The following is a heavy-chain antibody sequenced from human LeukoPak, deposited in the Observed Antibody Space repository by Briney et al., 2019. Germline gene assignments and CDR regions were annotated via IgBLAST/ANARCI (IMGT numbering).Heavy chain of an antibody. CDR3: AKALVLLWFGAAFDI. CDR1: GFTFSSYA. Sequence: PGGSLRLSCAASGFTFSSYAMSWVRQAPGKGLEWVSAISGSGGSTYYADSVKGRFTISRDNSKNTLYLQMNSLRAEDTAVYYRAKALVLLWFGAAFDIWGQGTMVTVSS. D-gene: IGHD3-10*01. CDR2: ISGSGGST. J-gene: IGHJ3*02. V-gene: IGHV3-23*01.